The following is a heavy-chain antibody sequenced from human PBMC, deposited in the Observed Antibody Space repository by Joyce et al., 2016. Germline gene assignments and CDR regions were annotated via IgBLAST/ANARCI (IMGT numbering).Heavy chain of an antibody. CDR3: LREFHP. V-gene: IGHV1-18*01. CDR2: ISTHNGNT. J-gene: IGHJ4*02. Sequence: QVQLVQSGPEVTKPGASVKVSCKGSGYSFTSYDLAWVRQAPGQGRQWLGWISTHNGNTNYAQNLLGRVSLTKDTSTNTTYMELRNLTSDDTAVYYCLREFHPWGQGTLVTVSP. CDR1: GYSFTSYD. D-gene: IGHD2-21*01.